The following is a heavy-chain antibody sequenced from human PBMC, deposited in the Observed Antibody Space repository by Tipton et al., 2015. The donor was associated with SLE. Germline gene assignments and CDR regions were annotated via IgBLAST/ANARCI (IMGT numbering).Heavy chain of an antibody. Sequence: GSLRLSCAASGFTLSSYNMNWVRQAPGKGLEWVSSIRSDSSYKYYADSVKGRFTISRDSAKNSLYLQMDSLRAEDTAVYYCARDYDFWSGQMDAFDICGQGTMVTVSS. CDR1: GFTLSSYN. J-gene: IGHJ3*02. CDR3: ARDYDFWSGQMDAFDI. V-gene: IGHV3-21*01. CDR2: IRSDSSYK. D-gene: IGHD3-3*01.